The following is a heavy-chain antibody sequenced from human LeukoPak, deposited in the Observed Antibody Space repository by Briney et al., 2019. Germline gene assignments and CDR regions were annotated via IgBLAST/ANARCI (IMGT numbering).Heavy chain of an antibody. J-gene: IGHJ4*02. D-gene: IGHD3/OR15-3a*01. V-gene: IGHV3-11*01. CDR1: GFIFSDYY. CDR2: ISNSGSPI. CDR3: ARVGTYGFY. Sequence: GGSLRLSCAASGFIFSDYYMSWIRQAPGKGLEWVSYISNSGSPIYDADSVKGRFIISRDNAKDSLYLQMNSLRVDDTAVYYCARVGTYGFYWGQGTLVTVSS.